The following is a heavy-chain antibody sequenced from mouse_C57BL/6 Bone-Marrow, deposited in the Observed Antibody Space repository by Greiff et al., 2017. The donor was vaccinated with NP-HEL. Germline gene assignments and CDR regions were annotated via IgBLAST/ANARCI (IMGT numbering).Heavy chain of an antibody. V-gene: IGHV1-64*01. D-gene: IGHD1-1*01. CDR3: VPPTVVAHYAMDY. CDR1: GYTFTSYW. J-gene: IGHJ4*01. CDR2: IHPNSGST. Sequence: QVQLKQPGAELVKPGASVKLSCKASGYTFTSYWMHWVKQRPGQGLEWIGMIHPNSGSTNYNEKFKSKATLTVDKSSSTAYMQLSSLTSEDSAVYYCVPPTVVAHYAMDYWGQGTSVTVSS.